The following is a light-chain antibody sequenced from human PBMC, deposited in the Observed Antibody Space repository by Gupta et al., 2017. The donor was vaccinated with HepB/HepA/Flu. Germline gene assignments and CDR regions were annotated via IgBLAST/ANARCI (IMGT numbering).Light chain of an antibody. J-gene: IGLJ1*01. CDR3: VAWDDSLSGYV. Sequence: QSVLTQPPSASGTPGQRVTISCSGSSSNIGSNYVYWYQQLPGTAPKLLIYKNNQRPSGVPDRFSASKSGTSASLAISGLRSEDEADYYCVAWDDSLSGYVFGPGTKVTVL. CDR1: SSNIGSNY. V-gene: IGLV1-47*01. CDR2: KNN.